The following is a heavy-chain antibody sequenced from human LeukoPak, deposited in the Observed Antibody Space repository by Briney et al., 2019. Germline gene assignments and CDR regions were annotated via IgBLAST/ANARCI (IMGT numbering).Heavy chain of an antibody. V-gene: IGHV4-30-4*01. CDR1: SDSISSGDYY. CDR2: INKNGGT. J-gene: IGHJ6*04. D-gene: IGHD6-13*01. Sequence: SETLSLTCTVSSDSISSGDYYWSWIRQPAGKGLEFIGYINKNGGTYYNPSLKSRVTISVDTSKNQFSLKLSSVTAADTAVYYCASSGSSWYGMDVWGKGATVTVSS. CDR3: ASSGSSWYGMDV.